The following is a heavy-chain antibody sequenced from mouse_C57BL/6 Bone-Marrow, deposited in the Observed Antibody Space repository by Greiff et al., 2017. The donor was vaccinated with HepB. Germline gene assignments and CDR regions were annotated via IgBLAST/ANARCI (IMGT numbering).Heavy chain of an antibody. CDR3: LYYDYPTYAMDY. Sequence: VQLQQSGTGLVRPGASVKMSCKTSGYTFTSYWMHWVKQRPGQGLEWIGAIYPGNSDTSYNHKFKGKAKLTAVTSTSTAYMQLSSLTNEVSAVYYGLYYDYPTYAMDYWCQGTPVTVSA. J-gene: IGHJ4*01. CDR2: IYPGNSDT. V-gene: IGHV1-5*01. D-gene: IGHD2-4*01. CDR1: GYTFTSYW.